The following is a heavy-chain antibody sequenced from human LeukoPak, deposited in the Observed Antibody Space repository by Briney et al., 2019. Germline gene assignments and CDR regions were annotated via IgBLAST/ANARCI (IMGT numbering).Heavy chain of an antibody. CDR3: ARQNDFRLDY. J-gene: IGHJ4*02. V-gene: IGHV5-51*01. CDR1: GYTFSSYW. CDR2: IYPGDSDT. D-gene: IGHD3-3*01. Sequence: RGESLKISYKGSGYTFSSYWIGWVRQMPGKGLEWMGIIYPGDSDTRYSPSLQGQVTISVDTSIGTAYLQWSSLKASDTAIYYCARQNDFRLDYWGQGTLVTVSS.